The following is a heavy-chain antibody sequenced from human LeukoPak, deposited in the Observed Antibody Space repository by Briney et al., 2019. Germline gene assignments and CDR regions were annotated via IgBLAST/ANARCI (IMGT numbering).Heavy chain of an antibody. Sequence: SETLSLTCTVSGGSISIYYWSWIRQPAGKGLEWIGRIYTSGSTNYNPSLKSRVTMSVDTSKNQFSLKLSSVTAADTAVYYCARDPYDYVWGSYRIDAFDIWGQGTMVTVSS. CDR3: ARDPYDYVWGSYRIDAFDI. D-gene: IGHD3-16*02. CDR1: GGSISIYY. J-gene: IGHJ3*02. CDR2: IYTSGST. V-gene: IGHV4-4*07.